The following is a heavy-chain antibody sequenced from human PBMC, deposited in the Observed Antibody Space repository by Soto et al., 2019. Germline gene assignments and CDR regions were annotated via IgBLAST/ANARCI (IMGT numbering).Heavy chain of an antibody. CDR2: IYSSGST. CDR1: GGSISDANYY. CDR3: ARNNYNYGPMGMDV. V-gene: IGHV4-30-4*08. D-gene: IGHD3-10*01. J-gene: IGHJ6*02. Sequence: SETLSLTCTVSGGSISDANYYWSSIRQHPGKGLEWIGYIYSSGSTYYNPSLKSRVTISLDTSKNQLSLRLSSVTAADTAVYYCARNNYNYGPMGMDVWGQGTTVTVSS.